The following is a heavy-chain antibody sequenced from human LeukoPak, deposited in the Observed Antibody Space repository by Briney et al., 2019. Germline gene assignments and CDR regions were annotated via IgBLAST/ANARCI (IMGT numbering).Heavy chain of an antibody. Sequence: GGSLRLSCTASGFTFSRFWMSWVRQAPGKGLEWVAKINEDGSVENYVDSVKGRFTISRDNAKNSLYLQMNSLRAEDTALYYCAKDNYYDSSGTFDYWGQGTLVTVSS. V-gene: IGHV3-7*03. CDR1: GFTFSRFW. CDR2: INEDGSVE. CDR3: AKDNYYDSSGTFDY. J-gene: IGHJ4*02. D-gene: IGHD3-22*01.